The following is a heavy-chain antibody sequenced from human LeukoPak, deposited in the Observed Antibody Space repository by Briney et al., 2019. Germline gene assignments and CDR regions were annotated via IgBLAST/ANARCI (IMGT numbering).Heavy chain of an antibody. CDR3: ARVGYSYGYRYYYGMDV. V-gene: IGHV1-69*01. J-gene: IGHJ6*02. CDR2: IIPIFSTA. D-gene: IGHD5-18*01. Sequence: GASVKVSCKASGGTFSSYAISWGRQAPGQGLEWMGGIIPIFSTANYAQKFQGRVTITADESTSTAYMELSSLRSEDTAVYYCARVGYSYGYRYYYGMDVWGQGTTVTVSS. CDR1: GGTFSSYA.